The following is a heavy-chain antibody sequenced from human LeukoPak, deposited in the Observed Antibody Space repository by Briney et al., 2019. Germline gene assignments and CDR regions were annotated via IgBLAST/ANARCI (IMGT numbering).Heavy chain of an antibody. D-gene: IGHD6-13*01. CDR2: ISGITDRT. V-gene: IGHV3-23*01. CDR3: AKDRVAAAGVGEFDY. J-gene: IGHJ4*02. Sequence: PGGSLILSCAASGFTLSSYAMSWVRQAPGKGLEWVSAISGITDRTYYAESVKGRFTISRDNSKNTLYLQMNSLRVEDTALYYCAKDRVAAAGVGEFDYWGQGTLVTVSS. CDR1: GFTLSSYA.